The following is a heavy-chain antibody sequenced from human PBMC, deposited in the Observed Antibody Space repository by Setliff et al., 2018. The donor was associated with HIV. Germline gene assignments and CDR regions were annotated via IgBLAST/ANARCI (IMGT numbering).Heavy chain of an antibody. V-gene: IGHV4-39*01. D-gene: IGHD1-26*01. CDR2: IHYTGRT. CDR3: ARGARLLAAYSDRWDYFYMAV. J-gene: IGHJ6*03. CDR1: GGSITGSPYY. Sequence: SETLSLTCTVSGGSITGSPYYWGWIRRPPVKGLEWIASIHYTGRTYYNPSLKSRVSTSVDTSKNQFSLKLTSVTAADTAVYYCARGARLLAAYSDRWDYFYMAVWGKGTTVTVSS.